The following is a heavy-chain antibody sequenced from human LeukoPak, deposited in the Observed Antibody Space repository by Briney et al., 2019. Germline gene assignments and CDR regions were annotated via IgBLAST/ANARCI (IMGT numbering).Heavy chain of an antibody. Sequence: PSQTLSLTCTVSGGSISSGDYYWSWIRQPPGKGLEWIGYIYYSGSTYYNPSLKSRVTISVDTSKNQFSLKLSSVTAADTAVYYCASPKVKWLRAGHGAFDIWGQGTMVTVSS. J-gene: IGHJ3*02. V-gene: IGHV4-30-4*08. D-gene: IGHD5-12*01. CDR1: GGSISSGDYY. CDR2: IYYSGST. CDR3: ASPKVKWLRAGHGAFDI.